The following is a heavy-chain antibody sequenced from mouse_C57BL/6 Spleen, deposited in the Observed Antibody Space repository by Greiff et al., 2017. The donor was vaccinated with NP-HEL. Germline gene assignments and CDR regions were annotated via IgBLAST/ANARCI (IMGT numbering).Heavy chain of an antibody. CDR2: IWGDGST. CDR3: AKADMITTGDQFAY. V-gene: IGHV2-3*01. Sequence: VQVVESGPGLVAPSQSLSITCTVSGFSLTSYGVSWVRQPPGKGLEWLGVIWGDGSTNYHSALISRLSISKDNSKSQVFLKLNSLQTDDTATYYCAKADMITTGDQFAYWGQGTLVTVSA. J-gene: IGHJ3*01. D-gene: IGHD2-4*01. CDR1: GFSLTSYG.